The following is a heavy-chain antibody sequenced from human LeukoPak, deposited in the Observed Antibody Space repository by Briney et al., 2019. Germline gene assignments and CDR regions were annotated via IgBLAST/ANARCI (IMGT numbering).Heavy chain of an antibody. CDR3: ARDGSGWFNWFDP. CDR2: IKQDGSEK. J-gene: IGHJ5*02. V-gene: IGHV3-7*01. CDR1: GFTFGNYW. Sequence: GGSLRLSCAASGFTFGNYWVHRVRQAPGKGLEWVANIKQDGSEKYYVDSVKGRFTISRDNAKNSLYLQMNSLRAEDTAVYYCARDGSGWFNWFDPRGQGTLVTVSS. D-gene: IGHD6-19*01.